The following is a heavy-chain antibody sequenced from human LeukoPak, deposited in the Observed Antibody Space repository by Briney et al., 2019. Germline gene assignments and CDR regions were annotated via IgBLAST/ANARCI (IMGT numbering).Heavy chain of an antibody. V-gene: IGHV4-31*03. D-gene: IGHD3-10*01. CDR2: IYYSGST. J-gene: IGHJ4*02. CDR1: GGSISSGGYY. CDR3: PYGSGSYRVFDY. Sequence: PSQTLSLTCTVSGGSISSGGYYWSWIRQHPGKGLEWIGYIYYSGSTYYNPSLKSRVTISVDTSKNQFSLKLSSVTAADTAVYYCPYGSGSYRVFDYWGQGTLVTVSS.